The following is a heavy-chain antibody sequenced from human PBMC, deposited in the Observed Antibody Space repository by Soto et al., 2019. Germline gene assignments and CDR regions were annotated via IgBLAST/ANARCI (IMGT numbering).Heavy chain of an antibody. V-gene: IGHV1-2*04. D-gene: IGHD4-17*01. J-gene: IGHJ4*02. CDR1: GYTFTGYY. CDR3: ARDGGVYGDYDY. Sequence: QVQLVQSGAEVKKPGASVKVSCKASGYTFTGYYVHWVRQAPGQGLEWMGWINPKTGDTHYGQNFQGWVTMTRDTSISTRYMELRRLTSDDPAVYYCARDGGVYGDYDYWGQGTLVTVSS. CDR2: INPKTGDT.